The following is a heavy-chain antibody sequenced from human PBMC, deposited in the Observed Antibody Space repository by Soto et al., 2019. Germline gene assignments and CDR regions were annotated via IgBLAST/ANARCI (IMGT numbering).Heavy chain of an antibody. CDR2: ISSSGSTI. D-gene: IGHD2-8*01. J-gene: IGHJ3*02. V-gene: IGHV3-11*01. CDR1: GFTFSDYY. CDR3: ARDRCTNGVCYMGGWRYDDAFDI. Sequence: GGSLRLSCAASGFTFSDYYMSWIRQAPGKGLEWVSYISSSGSTIYYADSVKGRFTISRDNAKNSLYLQMNSLRAEDTAVYYCARDRCTNGVCYMGGWRYDDAFDIWGQGTMVTVSS.